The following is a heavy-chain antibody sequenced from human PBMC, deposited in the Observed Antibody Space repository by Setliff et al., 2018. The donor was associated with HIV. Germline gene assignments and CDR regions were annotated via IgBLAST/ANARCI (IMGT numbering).Heavy chain of an antibody. CDR2: IYYGGST. J-gene: IGHJ6*03. CDR3: ARGTDGDYHYYMAV. Sequence: PSETLSLTCTVSGGSITSYYWSWIRQPPGKGLEWIGYIYYGGSTNYNPSLRSRLTISVDTSKNQFSLKLSSVTAADTAVYYCARGTDGDYHYYMAVWGKGTTVTV. CDR1: GGSITSYY. D-gene: IGHD3-10*01. V-gene: IGHV4-59*01.